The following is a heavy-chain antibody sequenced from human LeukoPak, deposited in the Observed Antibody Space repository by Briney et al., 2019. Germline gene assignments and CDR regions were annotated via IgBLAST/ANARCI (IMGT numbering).Heavy chain of an antibody. CDR1: GYTFTGYY. D-gene: IGHD3-10*01. J-gene: IGHJ6*02. CDR3: ARDREVRDPIRYYGMDV. CDR2: ISPNSGGT. Sequence: ASVKVSCKASGYTFTGYYMHWVRQAPGQGLEWMGRISPNSGGTNYAQKFQGRVTMTRDTSISTAYMELSRLRSDDTAVYYCARDREVRDPIRYYGMDVWGQGTTVTVSS. V-gene: IGHV1-2*06.